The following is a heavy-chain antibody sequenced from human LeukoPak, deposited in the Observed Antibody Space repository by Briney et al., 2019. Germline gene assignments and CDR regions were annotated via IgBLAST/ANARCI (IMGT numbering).Heavy chain of an antibody. CDR3: ARGSYSSGWYEVHFQH. CDR1: GGSISSGDSY. J-gene: IGHJ1*01. Sequence: PSETLSLTCTVSGGSISSGDSYWSWIRQPPGKGLEWIGYIYSSGSTYYNPSLKSRVTISVDTSKNQFSLKLSSVTAADTAVYYCARGSYSSGWYEVHFQHWGQGTLVTVSS. D-gene: IGHD6-19*01. V-gene: IGHV4-30-4*01. CDR2: IYSSGST.